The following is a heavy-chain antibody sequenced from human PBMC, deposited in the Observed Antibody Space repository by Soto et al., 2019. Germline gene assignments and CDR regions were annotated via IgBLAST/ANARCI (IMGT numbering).Heavy chain of an antibody. CDR2: IIPIFGTA. D-gene: IGHD3-10*01. CDR3: AREGGSGNYRYAAMGV. Sequence: QVQLVQSGAEVKKPGSSVKVSCKASGGTFSSYAISWVRQAPGQGLEWMGGIIPIFGTANYAQKFQGRVTITAXXXTXXAEMELSSLRSEDTAVYYCAREGGSGNYRYAAMGVWGHGTTVPVSS. CDR1: GGTFSSYA. J-gene: IGHJ6*02. V-gene: IGHV1-69*12.